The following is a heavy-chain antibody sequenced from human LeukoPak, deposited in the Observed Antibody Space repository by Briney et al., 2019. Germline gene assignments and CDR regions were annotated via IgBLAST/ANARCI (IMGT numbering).Heavy chain of an antibody. Sequence: SVKVSCKGSGGTSCSYAISWVRQAPGQGLEWMGGIISIFGTAHNAQKFQGGDTLTTEESPRAPSMVLSSRRSVDTALLCCASLVDLSVIPQAGTNTSFDDWGQGTLVTVSS. CDR3: ASLVDLSVIPQAGTNTSFDD. D-gene: IGHD3-16*02. CDR2: IISIFGTA. CDR1: GGTSCSYA. J-gene: IGHJ4*02. V-gene: IGHV1-69*05.